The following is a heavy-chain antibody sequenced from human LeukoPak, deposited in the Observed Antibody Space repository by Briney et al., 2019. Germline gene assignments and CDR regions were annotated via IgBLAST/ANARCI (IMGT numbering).Heavy chain of an antibody. D-gene: IGHD3-22*01. CDR1: GFTFDDYA. Sequence: SLRISCAASGFTFDDYAMHWVRQAPGKGLEWVSGISWDSGSIGYADSVKGRFTISRDNAKNSLYLQMNSLRAEDTALYYCAKATRPYYYDSSGYYDAFDIWGQGTMVTVSS. J-gene: IGHJ3*02. CDR3: AKATRPYYYDSSGYYDAFDI. V-gene: IGHV3-9*01. CDR2: ISWDSGSI.